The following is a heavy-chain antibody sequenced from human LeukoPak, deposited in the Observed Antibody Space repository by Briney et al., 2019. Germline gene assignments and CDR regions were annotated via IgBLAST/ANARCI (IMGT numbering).Heavy chain of an antibody. J-gene: IGHJ4*02. Sequence: GRSLRLSCAASGFTFSSYAVHWVRQAPGKGLEWVAVISYDGSNKDYADSVKGRFTISRDNSKNTLYLQMNSLRAEDTAVYYCARPYLYHFDFWGQGTLVTVSS. D-gene: IGHD3-16*01. CDR2: ISYDGSNK. CDR1: GFTFSSYA. V-gene: IGHV3-30-3*01. CDR3: ARPYLYHFDF.